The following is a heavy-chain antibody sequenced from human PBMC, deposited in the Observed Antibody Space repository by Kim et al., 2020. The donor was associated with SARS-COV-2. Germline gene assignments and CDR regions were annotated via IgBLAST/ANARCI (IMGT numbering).Heavy chain of an antibody. CDR1: RFTFSNYS. D-gene: IGHD3-10*01. V-gene: IGHV3-21*01. CDR2: IGSSSSYI. CDR3: ARLHGSGSYYDY. J-gene: IGHJ4*02. Sequence: GGSLRLSCAASRFTFSNYSMNWVRQAPGKGLEWVSSIGSSSSYIYYADSVKGRFTISRDNAKNSLYLQMNSLRAEDTAVYYCARLHGSGSYYDYWGQGTLVTVSS.